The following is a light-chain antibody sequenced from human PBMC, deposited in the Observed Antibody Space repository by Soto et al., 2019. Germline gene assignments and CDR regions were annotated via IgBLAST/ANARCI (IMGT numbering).Light chain of an antibody. CDR3: QSYDSSLSGSEV. CDR1: SSNIGAGYD. CDR2: GNG. V-gene: IGLV1-40*01. J-gene: IGLJ1*01. Sequence: QSVLTQPPSVSAAPGQRVTISCTGSSSNIGAGYDVHWYQQLPGTAPKLLIYGNGNRPSGVPDRFSGSKSGTSASLAITGLQAEDEADYYCQSYDSSLSGSEVFGTGTKVTVL.